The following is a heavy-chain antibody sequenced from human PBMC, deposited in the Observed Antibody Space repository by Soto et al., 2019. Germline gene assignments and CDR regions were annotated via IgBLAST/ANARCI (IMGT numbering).Heavy chain of an antibody. CDR3: AKDRRAGGNSALYFDF. J-gene: IGHJ4*02. D-gene: IGHD3-16*01. V-gene: IGHV3-23*01. Sequence: GGSLRLSCAASGFKFSNYAMSWVRQAPGKGLEWVSLISATGGGTYYADSVKGRFTISRDNSHNTLYLQVHSLTAEDTAVYYCAKDRRAGGNSALYFDFWGQGAQVTVSS. CDR2: ISATGGGT. CDR1: GFKFSNYA.